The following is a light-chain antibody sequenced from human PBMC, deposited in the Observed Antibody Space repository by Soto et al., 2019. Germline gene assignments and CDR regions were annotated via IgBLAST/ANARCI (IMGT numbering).Light chain of an antibody. V-gene: IGKV3-20*01. CDR3: QQYGSSPVT. CDR2: GSS. Sequence: EIVLTQSPGTLSLSPGERATLSCRASQSVSSSYLAWYQQKPGQAPRLLIYGSSSRATGIPDRFSGSGSGTDFTLTISRLEPEDFAVYYCQQYGSSPVTFGQGTKLEIK. CDR1: QSVSSSY. J-gene: IGKJ2*01.